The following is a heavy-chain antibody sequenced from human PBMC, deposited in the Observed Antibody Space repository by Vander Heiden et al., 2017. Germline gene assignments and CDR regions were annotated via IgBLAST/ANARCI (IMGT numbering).Heavy chain of an antibody. CDR3: ARHDSSGLQIFDY. J-gene: IGHJ4*02. CDR2: INWNGGST. V-gene: IGHV3-20*01. CDR1: GFTLEDYG. Sequence: EVQLVESGGGVVRPGGSLSPSCAAPGFTLEDYGMSWVRQAPGKGLEWVSGINWNGGSTGYADSVKGRFTISRDNAKNSLYLQMNSLRAEDTALYHCARHDSSGLQIFDYWGQGTLVTVSS. D-gene: IGHD3-22*01.